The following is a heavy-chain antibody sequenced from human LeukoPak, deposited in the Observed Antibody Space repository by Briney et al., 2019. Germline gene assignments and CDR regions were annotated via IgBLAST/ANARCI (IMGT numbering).Heavy chain of an antibody. Sequence: GGSLRLSCAASGFTFSSYSMNWVRQAPGKGLEWVSSISSSSNYIYYADSVKGRFTISRDNAKNSLYLQMNSLRAEDTAVYYCARAGGYCSSTSCYLTAFDIWGQGTMVTVSS. J-gene: IGHJ3*02. D-gene: IGHD2-2*01. CDR2: ISSSSNYI. CDR1: GFTFSSYS. V-gene: IGHV3-21*01. CDR3: ARAGGYCSSTSCYLTAFDI.